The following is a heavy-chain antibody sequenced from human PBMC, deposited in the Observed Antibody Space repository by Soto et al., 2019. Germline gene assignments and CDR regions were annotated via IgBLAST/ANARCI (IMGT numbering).Heavy chain of an antibody. CDR3: AKDRGGGNTAENDY. J-gene: IGHJ4*02. CDR2: ISYDGSNK. Sequence: QVQLVESGGGVVQPGRSLRLSCAASGFTFSSYGMHWVRQAPGKGLEWVAVISYDGSNKYYADSVKGRFTISRDNSKNQLYLQMNSLRAGDTAVYYCAKDRGGGNTAENDYWGQGTLVTVSS. CDR1: GFTFSSYG. V-gene: IGHV3-30*18. D-gene: IGHD5-18*01.